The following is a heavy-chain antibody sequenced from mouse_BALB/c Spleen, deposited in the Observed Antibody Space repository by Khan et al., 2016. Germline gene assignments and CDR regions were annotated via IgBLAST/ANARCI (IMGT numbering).Heavy chain of an antibody. V-gene: IGHV10-1*02. Sequence: EVQLVETGGGLVQPKGSLKLSCAASGFTFNTYAMNWVRQAPGKGLEWVARIRSKSNNYATYYADSVKDRFTISRDDSQSMLYRQMNNLKTEDTAMYYGVRSLRLRDYAMDYWGQGTSVTVSS. CDR1: GFTFNTYA. J-gene: IGHJ4*01. D-gene: IGHD1-2*01. CDR3: VRSLRLRDYAMDY. CDR2: IRSKSNNYAT.